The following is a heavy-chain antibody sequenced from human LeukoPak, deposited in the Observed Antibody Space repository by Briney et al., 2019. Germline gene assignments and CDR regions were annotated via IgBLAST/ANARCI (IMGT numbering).Heavy chain of an antibody. CDR1: GYTFTGYY. V-gene: IGHV1-2*02. Sequence: GASVKVSCKASGYTFTGYYMRWVRQAPGQGLEWMGWINPNSGGTNYAQKFQGRVTMTRDTSISTAYMELSRLRSDDTAVYYCASGRGYSGYDPFDYWGQGTLVAVSS. D-gene: IGHD5-12*01. J-gene: IGHJ4*02. CDR3: ASGRGYSGYDPFDY. CDR2: INPNSGGT.